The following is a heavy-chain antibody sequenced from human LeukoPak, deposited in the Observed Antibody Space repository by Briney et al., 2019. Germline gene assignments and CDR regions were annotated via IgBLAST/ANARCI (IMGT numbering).Heavy chain of an antibody. CDR3: ARRWNYGRNYYIDV. J-gene: IGHJ6*03. Sequence: TLPLTCAVYGGTFCHYYWIWIRQPTPQGLDWIGEINDSGRTNYNPSLMSRVTVSVDTSKKQFSLRLTSVTATDTAVYYCARRWNYGRNYYIDVWGKGATVSVSS. D-gene: IGHD1-7*01. CDR1: GGTFCHYY. CDR2: INDSGRT. V-gene: IGHV4-34*01.